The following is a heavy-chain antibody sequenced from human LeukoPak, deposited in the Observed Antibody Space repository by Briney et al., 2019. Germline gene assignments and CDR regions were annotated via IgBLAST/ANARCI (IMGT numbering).Heavy chain of an antibody. CDR2: ISSSSSYI. D-gene: IGHD2-21*02. CDR1: GFTFSSYS. CDR3: ARARLAYCAGDCPYGDY. J-gene: IGHJ4*02. V-gene: IGHV3-21*01. Sequence: GGSLRLSCAASGFTFSSYSMNWVRQAPGKGLEWVSSISSSSSYIYYADSVKGRFTISRDNAKNSPYLQMNSLRAEDAAVYYCARARLAYCAGDCPYGDYWGQGTLVTVSS.